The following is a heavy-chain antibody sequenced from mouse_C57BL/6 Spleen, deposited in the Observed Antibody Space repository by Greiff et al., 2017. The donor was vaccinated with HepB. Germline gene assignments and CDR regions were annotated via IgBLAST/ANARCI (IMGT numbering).Heavy chain of an antibody. CDR1: GYTFTSYW. D-gene: IGHD1-1*01. CDR2: IYPNSGST. Sequence: QVQLQQPGAELVKPGASVKLSCKASGYTFTSYWMHWVKQRPGQGLEWIGMIYPNSGSTNYNEKFKSKATLTVDKSSSTAYMQLSSLTSEDSAVYYCSRKDYYGSSPYWYFDVWGTGTTVTVSS. V-gene: IGHV1-64*01. CDR3: SRKDYYGSSPYWYFDV. J-gene: IGHJ1*03.